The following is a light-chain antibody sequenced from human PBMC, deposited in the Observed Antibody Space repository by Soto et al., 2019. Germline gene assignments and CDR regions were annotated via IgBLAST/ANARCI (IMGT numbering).Light chain of an antibody. J-gene: IGKJ5*01. CDR1: QSVSSN. Sequence: EIVMTQSPATLSVSPGERATLSCRASQSVSSNLAWYQQKPGQAPRLLIYGASTRATGIPARFSGSGSGTEFTLTISRLEPADFAVYYCQQYGTSPITFGQGTRLEIK. CDR2: GAS. V-gene: IGKV3-15*01. CDR3: QQYGTSPIT.